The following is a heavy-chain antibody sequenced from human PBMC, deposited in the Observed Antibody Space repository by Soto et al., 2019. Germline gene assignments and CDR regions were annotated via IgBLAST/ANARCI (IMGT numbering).Heavy chain of an antibody. CDR3: ASRDPGTSVDY. J-gene: IGHJ4*02. CDR1: GGSFSAYY. CDR2: IYRTGST. V-gene: IGHV4-34*01. D-gene: IGHD1-7*01. Sequence: SETLSLTCAVYGGSFSAYYWSWIRQPPGKGLEWIGEIYRTGSTNYNPSLKSRVTISLDKSENQFSLKVTSLTAADTAVYYCASRDPGTSVDYWGQGTLVTVSS.